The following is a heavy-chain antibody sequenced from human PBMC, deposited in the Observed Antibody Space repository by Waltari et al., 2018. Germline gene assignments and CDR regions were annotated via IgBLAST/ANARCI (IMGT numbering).Heavy chain of an antibody. CDR2: IIPHSGST. V-gene: IGHV1-8*01. Sequence: QVQLVQSGAEVKKPGASVKVSCKASGYSFTTYHINWVRQAPGQGLEWMGWIIPHSGSTAYAQKFQGRVIMTRNISISTAYLELSSLRSEDAAVYYCARAPGQLVYDHWGQGSLVTVSS. CDR1: GYSFTTYH. CDR3: ARAPGQLVYDH. J-gene: IGHJ4*02. D-gene: IGHD6-13*01.